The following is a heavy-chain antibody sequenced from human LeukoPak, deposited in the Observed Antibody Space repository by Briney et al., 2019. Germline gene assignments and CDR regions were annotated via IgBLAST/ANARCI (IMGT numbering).Heavy chain of an antibody. D-gene: IGHD3-3*01. V-gene: IGHV1-18*01. CDR1: GYTFTSYG. Sequence: ASVKVSCKASGYTFTSYGISWVRQAPGQGLEWMGWISAYNGNTNYAQKLQGRVTMTTDTSTSTAYMELRSLRSDDTAVYYCAREAKAYYDFWSGYSDYWGQGTLVTVSS. CDR2: ISAYNGNT. J-gene: IGHJ4*02. CDR3: AREAKAYYDFWSGYSDY.